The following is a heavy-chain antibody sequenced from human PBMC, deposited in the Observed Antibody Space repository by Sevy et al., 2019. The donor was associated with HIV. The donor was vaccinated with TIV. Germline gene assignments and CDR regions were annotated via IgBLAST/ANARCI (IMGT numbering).Heavy chain of an antibody. V-gene: IGHV3-48*03. D-gene: IGHD4-4*01. CDR1: GFTFRSYE. Sequence: GGSLRLSCEASGFTFRSYEMNWVRQAPGKGLEWLSYISTGGRTIYYTDSVKGRFTISRDNAKNSLHLQMNSLRDEDTAVYYCATSRRDDYNCYFEYWGQGTLVTVSS. J-gene: IGHJ4*02. CDR3: ATSRRDDYNCYFEY. CDR2: ISTGGRTI.